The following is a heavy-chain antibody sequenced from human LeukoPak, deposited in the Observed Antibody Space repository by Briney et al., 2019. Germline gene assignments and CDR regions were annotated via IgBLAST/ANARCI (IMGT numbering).Heavy chain of an antibody. D-gene: IGHD2-8*01. Sequence: SETLSLTCAVYGGSFSGYYWSWIRQPPGKGLEWIGDINHSGSTNYNPSLRSRVTISVDTSKNQFSLKLSSVTAADTAVYYCANSLYTDRGAFDIWGQGTMVTVSS. CDR1: GGSFSGYY. CDR3: ANSLYTDRGAFDI. CDR2: INHSGST. J-gene: IGHJ3*02. V-gene: IGHV4-34*01.